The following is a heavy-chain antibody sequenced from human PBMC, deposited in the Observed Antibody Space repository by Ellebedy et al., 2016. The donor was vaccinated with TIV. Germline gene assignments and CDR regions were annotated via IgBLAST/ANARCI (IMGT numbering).Heavy chain of an antibody. CDR2: ISGSGDNT. D-gene: IGHD4-23*01. CDR3: ARDPVGVGPAFDI. V-gene: IGHV3-23*01. CDR1: GLTFSSHA. Sequence: GESLKISCAASGLTFSSHAMSWVRQAPGKGLEWVSSISGSGDNTYYADSVKGRFTISRDNSKNTLSLQMNSLRAEDTAGYYCARDPVGVGPAFDIWGQGTIVTVSS. J-gene: IGHJ3*02.